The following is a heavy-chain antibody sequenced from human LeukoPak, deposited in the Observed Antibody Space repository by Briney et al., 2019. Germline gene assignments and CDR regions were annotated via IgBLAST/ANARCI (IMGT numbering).Heavy chain of an antibody. D-gene: IGHD4-17*01. Sequence: GASVKVSCKASGYTFTSYGISWVRQVPGQGLEWMGWISTYNGETNYAEKVQGRVTLTTDTSTNTAYMEMRSLRSDDTAIYYCARGVDDFGDFCFDYWGRGTQVTASS. J-gene: IGHJ4*02. V-gene: IGHV1-18*01. CDR1: GYTFTSYG. CDR2: ISTYNGET. CDR3: ARGVDDFGDFCFDY.